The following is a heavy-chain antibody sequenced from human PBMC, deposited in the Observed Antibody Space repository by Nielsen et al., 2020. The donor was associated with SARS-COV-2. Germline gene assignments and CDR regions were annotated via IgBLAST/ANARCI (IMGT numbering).Heavy chain of an antibody. CDR3: AKDEGIAAALDY. Sequence: SLKISCAASGFTFDDYAMHWVRQAPGKGLEWVSGISWNSGSIGYADSVKGRFTISRDNAKNFLYLQMNSLRAEDTALYYCAKDEGIAAALDYWGQGTLVTVSS. D-gene: IGHD6-13*01. CDR2: ISWNSGSI. V-gene: IGHV3-9*01. J-gene: IGHJ4*02. CDR1: GFTFDDYA.